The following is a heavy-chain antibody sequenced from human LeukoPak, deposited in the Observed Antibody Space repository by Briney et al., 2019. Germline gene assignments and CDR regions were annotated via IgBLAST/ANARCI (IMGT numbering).Heavy chain of an antibody. Sequence: SGGSLRLSCAASGFIFSDYYMSWIRQAPGKGLEWISYISSSGTTVYYADSVKGRFTISRDNAKNSLYLQMNSLRAEDTAVYYCAKDLRFIAGKDYFDYWGQGTLVTASS. CDR2: ISSSGTTV. CDR3: AKDLRFIAGKDYFDY. D-gene: IGHD6-13*01. CDR1: GFIFSDYY. V-gene: IGHV3-11*01. J-gene: IGHJ4*02.